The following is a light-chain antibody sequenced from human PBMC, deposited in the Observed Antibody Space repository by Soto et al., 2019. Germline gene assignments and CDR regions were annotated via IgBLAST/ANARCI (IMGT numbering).Light chain of an antibody. J-gene: IGKJ2*01. Sequence: DIQMTQSPSTLSASVGDTVTITCRASESISGRLAWYQQKPGKAPKLLIYDVSSLESGVPSRFDGSGYETEFTLTINSLQPDDFATYFCQEYYTYSYTFGRGTQLEIK. CDR1: ESISGR. CDR2: DVS. CDR3: QEYYTYSYT. V-gene: IGKV1-5*01.